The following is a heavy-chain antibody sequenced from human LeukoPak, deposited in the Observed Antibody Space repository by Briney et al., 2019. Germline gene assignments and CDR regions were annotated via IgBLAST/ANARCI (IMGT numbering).Heavy chain of an antibody. Sequence: PSETLSLTCAVYGGSFSGYHWSWIRQPPGKGLEWIGEINHSGSTKYNPSLKGRVTISEDTSKNQFSLKLSSVTAADTAVYYCERGGRGGRAVRRFEPGNWFDPWGQGTLVTVSS. D-gene: IGHD3-10*01. CDR3: ERGGRGGRAVRRFEPGNWFDP. V-gene: IGHV4-34*01. CDR1: GGSFSGYH. J-gene: IGHJ5*02. CDR2: INHSGST.